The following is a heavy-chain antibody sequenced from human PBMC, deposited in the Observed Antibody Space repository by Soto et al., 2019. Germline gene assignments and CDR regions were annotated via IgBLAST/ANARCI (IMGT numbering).Heavy chain of an antibody. CDR2: IWYDGSNK. D-gene: IGHD3-16*01. CDR3: ASSRGTTTFDY. J-gene: IGHJ4*02. V-gene: IGHV3-33*01. Sequence: GGSLRLSCAASGFTFSSYGMHWVRQAPGKGLEWVAVIWYDGSNKYYADSVKGRFTISRDNSKNTLYLQMNSLRAEDTAVYYCASSRGTTTFDYWGQGTLVTVSS. CDR1: GFTFSSYG.